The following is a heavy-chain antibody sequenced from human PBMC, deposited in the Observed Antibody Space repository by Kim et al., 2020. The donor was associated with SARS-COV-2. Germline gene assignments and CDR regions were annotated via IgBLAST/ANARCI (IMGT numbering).Heavy chain of an antibody. CDR2: ISYDGSNK. D-gene: IGHD4-4*01. CDR1: GFTFSSYA. J-gene: IGHJ4*02. CDR3: AREGVHDYINYLGDY. Sequence: GGSLRLSCAASGFTFSSYAMHWVRQAPGKGLEWVAVISYDGSNKYYADSVKGRFTISRDNSKNTLYLQMNSLRAEDTAVYYCAREGVHDYINYLGDYWGQGTLVTVSS. V-gene: IGHV3-30-3*01.